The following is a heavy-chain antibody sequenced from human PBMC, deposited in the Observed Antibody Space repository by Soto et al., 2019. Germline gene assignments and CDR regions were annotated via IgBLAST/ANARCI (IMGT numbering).Heavy chain of an antibody. D-gene: IGHD6-13*01. CDR1: GGTFSSYA. J-gene: IGHJ6*02. CDR3: ERPYSSSWTNYYYYGMDV. CDR2: IIPIFGTA. Sequence: QVQLVQSGAEVKKPGSSVKVSCTASGGTFSSYAISWVRQAPGQGLEWMGGIIPIFGTANYAQKFQGRVTITADEYTSTAYMELSSLRSEDTAVYYCERPYSSSWTNYYYYGMDVWGQGTKVTVSS. V-gene: IGHV1-69*01.